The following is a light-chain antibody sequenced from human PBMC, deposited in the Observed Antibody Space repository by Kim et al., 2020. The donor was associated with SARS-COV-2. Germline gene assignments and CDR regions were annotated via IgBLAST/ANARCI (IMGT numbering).Light chain of an antibody. CDR1: SSDVGGQNY. CDR2: DVT. CDR3: CSYTNSGTYV. Sequence: GQSITISCPGTSSDVGGQNYVSWYQHHPGKAPKLMIFDVTNRPSGISNRFSGSKSGNTASLTISGLRAEDEADYYCCSYTNSGTYVFGSGTKVTVL. V-gene: IGLV2-14*03. J-gene: IGLJ1*01.